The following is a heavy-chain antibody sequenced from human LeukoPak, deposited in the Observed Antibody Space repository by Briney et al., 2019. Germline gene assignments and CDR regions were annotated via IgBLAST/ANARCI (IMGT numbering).Heavy chain of an antibody. CDR1: GYTFTSYG. CDR3: AREATMVRGVKLGY. Sequence: ASVKVSCKASGYTFTSYGISWVRQAPGQGLEWMGWINPNSGGTNYAQKFQGRVTMTRDTSISTAYMELSRLRSDDTAVYYCAREATMVRGVKLGYWGQGTLVTVSS. J-gene: IGHJ4*02. D-gene: IGHD3-10*01. V-gene: IGHV1-2*02. CDR2: INPNSGGT.